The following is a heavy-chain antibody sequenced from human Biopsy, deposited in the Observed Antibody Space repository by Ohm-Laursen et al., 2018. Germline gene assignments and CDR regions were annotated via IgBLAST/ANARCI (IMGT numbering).Heavy chain of an antibody. V-gene: IGHV4-4*07. CDR2: IYPGGST. CDR3: ASVVLGPTNDAFDL. D-gene: IGHD3-22*01. CDR1: GGDINNYY. Sequence: SETLSLTCHVSGGDINNYYWSWIRQPAGKGLEWFGRIYPGGSTNYNPSIKSRVTMSVDTSKKQLSLRLRSVTAADTAMYYCASVVLGPTNDAFDLWGQGTMVVVSS. J-gene: IGHJ3*01.